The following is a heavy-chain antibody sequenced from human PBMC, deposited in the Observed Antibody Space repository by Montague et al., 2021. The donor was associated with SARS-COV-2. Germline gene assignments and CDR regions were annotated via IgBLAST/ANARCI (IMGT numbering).Heavy chain of an antibody. J-gene: IGHJ3*02. D-gene: IGHD3-9*01. CDR2: IYYSGST. Sequence: SETLSLTCTVSGGSISSSSYYWGWIRQPPGKGLEWIGSIYYSGSTYYNPSLKSRVTISVDTSKNQFSLKLSSVTAADTAVYYCATYYDILTGYYIDAFDIWAKGQRSPSLQ. CDR1: GGSISSSSYY. V-gene: IGHV4-39*01. CDR3: ATYYDILTGYYIDAFDI.